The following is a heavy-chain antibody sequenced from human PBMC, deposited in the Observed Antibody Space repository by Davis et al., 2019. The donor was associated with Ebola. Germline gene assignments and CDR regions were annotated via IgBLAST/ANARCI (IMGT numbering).Heavy chain of an antibody. V-gene: IGHV1-46*01. CDR1: GYTFTSYD. J-gene: IGHJ6*02. D-gene: IGHD2-2*01. Sequence: ASVKVSCKASGYTFTSYDINWVRQAPGQGLEWMGIINPSGGSTSYAQKFQGRVTMTRDTSISTAYMELSSLRSEDTAVYYCARGPFRSCLSYSCYYGMDVWGQGTTVTVSS. CDR3: ARGPFRSCLSYSCYYGMDV. CDR2: INPSGGST.